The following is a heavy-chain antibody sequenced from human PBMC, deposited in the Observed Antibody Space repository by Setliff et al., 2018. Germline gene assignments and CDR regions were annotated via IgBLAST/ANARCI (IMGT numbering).Heavy chain of an antibody. CDR1: GGSISSGNYY. CDR3: ARDPAYGAFDI. Sequence: PSETLSLTCTVSGGSISSGNYYWSWIRQPAGKGLEWIGHIQTSGTTNYNPSLKSRVTISVDTSKNQFSLKLSAVTAADTAVYFCARDPAYGAFDIWGQGTMVTVSS. J-gene: IGHJ3*02. CDR2: IQTSGTT. D-gene: IGHD3-16*01. V-gene: IGHV4-61*09.